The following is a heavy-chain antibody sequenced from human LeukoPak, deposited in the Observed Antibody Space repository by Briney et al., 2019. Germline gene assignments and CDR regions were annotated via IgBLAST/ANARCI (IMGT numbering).Heavy chain of an antibody. V-gene: IGHV4-39*07. CDR3: AREYTLYRSGWFLDY. CDR2: IDYSGST. Sequence: SIDYSGSTYYNPSLKSRATISIDTSKNQFSLQLSSVTAADTAVYYCAREYTLYRSGWFLDYWGQGSVVTVSS. J-gene: IGHJ4*02. D-gene: IGHD6-19*01.